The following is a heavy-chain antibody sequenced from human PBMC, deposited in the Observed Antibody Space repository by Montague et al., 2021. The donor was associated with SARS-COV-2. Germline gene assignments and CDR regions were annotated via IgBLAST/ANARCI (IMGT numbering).Heavy chain of an antibody. V-gene: IGHV3-48*03. D-gene: IGHD2-15*01. J-gene: IGHJ5*02. CDR2: ISSSGSTI. CDR1: GFTISSYE. CDR3: ARLGYCSGGSCIDP. Sequence: SLRLSCAASGFTISSYEMNWVRQAPGKGLEWVSYISSSGSTIYYADSVKGRFTISRDNAKNSLYLQMNSLRAEDTAVYYCARLGYCSGGSCIDPWGQGTLVTVSS.